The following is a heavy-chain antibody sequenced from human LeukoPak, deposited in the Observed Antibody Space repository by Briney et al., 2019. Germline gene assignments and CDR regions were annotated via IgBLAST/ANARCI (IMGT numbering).Heavy chain of an antibody. CDR2: ISGSSGII. D-gene: IGHD4-11*01. J-gene: IGHJ6*02. CDR3: ARAPHYSNYGPYYYGMDV. CDR1: GFTFNTYT. Sequence: GGSLRLSSAASGFTFNTYTMNWVRQAPGKGLEWVSYISGSSGIIDYADSVRGRFTISRDNAKNSLYLQMNSLRAEDTAVYYCARAPHYSNYGPYYYGMDVWGQGTTVTVSS. V-gene: IGHV3-48*01.